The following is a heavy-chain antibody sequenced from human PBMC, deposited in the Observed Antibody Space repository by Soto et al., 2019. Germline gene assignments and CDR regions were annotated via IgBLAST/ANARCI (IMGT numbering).Heavy chain of an antibody. D-gene: IGHD1-26*01. J-gene: IGHJ3*02. Sequence: QVQLQESGPGLVKPSQTLSLTCTVSGGSISSGDYYWSWIHQPPGKGLEWIGYIYYSGSTYYNPSLKSRVTISVDTSKNQFSLKLSSVTAADTAVYYCARKINSGSRRFDAFDIWGQGTMVTVSS. CDR3: ARKINSGSRRFDAFDI. CDR2: IYYSGST. V-gene: IGHV4-30-4*01. CDR1: GGSISSGDYY.